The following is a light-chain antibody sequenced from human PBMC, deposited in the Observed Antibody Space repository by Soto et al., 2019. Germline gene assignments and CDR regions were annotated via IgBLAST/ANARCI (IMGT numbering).Light chain of an antibody. CDR1: SNDFGSNGF. Sequence: QSVLTQPASVSGSPGQSITISCTGNSNDFGSNGFVSWYQQHPGKAPKLMMYEVSNRPSGVSDRFSGSKSGNTASLTISGLQAEDEADYYCSSYTTSRTYVFGTGTKVTVL. V-gene: IGLV2-14*01. CDR3: SSYTTSRTYV. J-gene: IGLJ1*01. CDR2: EVS.